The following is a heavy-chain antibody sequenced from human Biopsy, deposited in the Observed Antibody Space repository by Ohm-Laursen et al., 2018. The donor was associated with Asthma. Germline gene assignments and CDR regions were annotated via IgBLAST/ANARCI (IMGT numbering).Heavy chain of an antibody. CDR2: IYSGGTS. D-gene: IGHD6-19*01. CDR3: ARGDSSGWSHYYFDY. J-gene: IGHJ4*02. V-gene: IGHV3-53*01. CDR1: GFAVSRDH. Sequence: SLRLSCAASGFAVSRDHMFRVRQAPGKGLEWVSVIYSGGTSHTADSVRGRFTISRDYSKNTLYLQMHSLRAEDTAVYYCARGDSSGWSHYYFDYWGQGTLVTVSS.